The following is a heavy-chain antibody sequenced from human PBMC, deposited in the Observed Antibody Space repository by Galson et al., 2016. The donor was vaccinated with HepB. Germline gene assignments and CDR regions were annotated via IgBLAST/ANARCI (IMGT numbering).Heavy chain of an antibody. CDR2: ASSDGSRK. Sequence: SLRLSCAVSGLTFISYNMNWVRQAPGKGLGWVAVASSDGSRKYYADSVKGRFTISRDNSKNTLYLQMNSLRTEDTAVYYCARDQNYYDSNEFDHWGQGTLVIVSS. CDR3: ARDQNYYDSNEFDH. V-gene: IGHV3-30-3*01. J-gene: IGHJ4*02. CDR1: GLTFISYN. D-gene: IGHD3-22*01.